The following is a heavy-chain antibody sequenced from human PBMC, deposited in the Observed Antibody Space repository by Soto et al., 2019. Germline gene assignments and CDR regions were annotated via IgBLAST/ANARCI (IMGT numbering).Heavy chain of an antibody. D-gene: IGHD5-18*01. J-gene: IGHJ4*02. V-gene: IGHV4-31*03. Sequence: SETLSLTCTVSGGSISSGGYYWSWIRQHPGKGLEWIGYIYYSGSTYYNPSLKSRVTISVDTSKNQFSLKLSSVTAADTAVYYCAGEGGGGYSYGYYGYWGQGTLVTVSS. CDR2: IYYSGST. CDR3: AGEGGGGYSYGYYGY. CDR1: GGSISSGGYY.